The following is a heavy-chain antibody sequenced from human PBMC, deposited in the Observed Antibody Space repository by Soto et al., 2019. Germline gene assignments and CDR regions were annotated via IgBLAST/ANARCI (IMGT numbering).Heavy chain of an antibody. J-gene: IGHJ3*02. D-gene: IGHD1-7*01. V-gene: IGHV1-69*02. CDR1: GGTFSSYT. CDR3: ASGSLTGTTLDGVDAFDI. CDR2: IIPILGIP. Sequence: SVKVSCKASGGTFSSYTISWVRQAPGQGREWMGRIIPILGIPNYAQKFQGRVTITADKSTSTAYMELSSLRSEDTAVYYCASGSLTGTTLDGVDAFDIWGQGTMVTVSS.